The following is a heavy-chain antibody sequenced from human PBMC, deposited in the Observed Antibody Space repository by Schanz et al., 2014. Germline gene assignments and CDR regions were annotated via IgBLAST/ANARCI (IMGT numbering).Heavy chain of an antibody. CDR3: ATGPHIVVAFDY. CDR1: GSIFSKLL. V-gene: IGHV1-24*01. J-gene: IGHJ4*02. D-gene: IGHD2-21*01. Sequence: QVQLVQSGAEVKKPGASVKVSCKVSGSIFSKLLMHWVRQGPAKGLEWMGGFDPKKGEAIYAQKFQGRVTMTEDTSTGTAYMGLRSLTSEDTAVYYCATGPHIVVAFDYWGQGTLVTVSS. CDR2: FDPKKGEA.